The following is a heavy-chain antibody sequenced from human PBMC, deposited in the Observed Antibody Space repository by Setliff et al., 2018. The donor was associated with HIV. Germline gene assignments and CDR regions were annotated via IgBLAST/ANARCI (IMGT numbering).Heavy chain of an antibody. CDR3: VRDTPPLWGVGASFDY. Sequence: GGSLRLSCAGSDSGDSGFIFSDYFMTWVRQAPGKGLEWLCYISSSGTTTYYGDSVKGRFTISRDNAKNSLYLQMNSLRGEDTAVYYCVRDTPPLWGVGASFDYWGQGTLVTVSS. V-gene: IGHV3-11*04. D-gene: IGHD1-26*01. J-gene: IGHJ4*02. CDR1: GFIFSDYF. CDR2: ISSSGTTT.